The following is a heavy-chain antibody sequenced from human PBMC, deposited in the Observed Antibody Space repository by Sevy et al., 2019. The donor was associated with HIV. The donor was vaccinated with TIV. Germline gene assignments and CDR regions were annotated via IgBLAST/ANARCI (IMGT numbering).Heavy chain of an antibody. CDR2: FDPEDGET. CDR3: AADSRPLYYDFWSGTTAFDI. Sequence: ASVKVSCKVSGYTLSELSIHWVRQAPGKGPEWMGGFDPEDGETSYAQKFQGRVTMTEDTSTDTAYMDLSSLRSDDTAVYYCAADSRPLYYDFWSGTTAFDIWGQGTTVTVSS. D-gene: IGHD3-3*01. J-gene: IGHJ3*02. V-gene: IGHV1-24*01. CDR1: GYTLSELS.